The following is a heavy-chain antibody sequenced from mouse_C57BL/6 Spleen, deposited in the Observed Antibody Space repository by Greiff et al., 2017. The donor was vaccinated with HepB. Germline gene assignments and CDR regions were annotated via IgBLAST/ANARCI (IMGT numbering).Heavy chain of an antibody. V-gene: IGHV1-82*01. CDR2: IYPGDGDT. J-gene: IGHJ1*03. CDR3: ARGGGLRRYFDV. Sequence: VKVVESGPELVKPGASVKISCKASGYAFSSSWMNWVKQRPGKGLEWIGRIYPGDGDTNYNGKFKGKATLTADKSSSTAYMQLSSLAYEDSAVYFGARGGGLRRYFDVWGTGTTVTVSS. D-gene: IGHD2-2*01. CDR1: GYAFSSSW.